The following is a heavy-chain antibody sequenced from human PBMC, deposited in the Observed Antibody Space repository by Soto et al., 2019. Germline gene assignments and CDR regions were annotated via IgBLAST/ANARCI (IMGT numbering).Heavy chain of an antibody. J-gene: IGHJ3*02. D-gene: IGHD1-26*01. CDR1: GYTFTSYD. Sequence: ASVKVSCKASGYTFTSYDINWVRQATGQGLEWMGWMNPNSGNTGYAQKFQGRVTMTRNTSISTAYMELSSLRSEDTAVYYCARVSGDGELTVIWFFDAFDIWGQGTMVTVSS. V-gene: IGHV1-8*01. CDR3: ARVSGDGELTVIWFFDAFDI. CDR2: MNPNSGNT.